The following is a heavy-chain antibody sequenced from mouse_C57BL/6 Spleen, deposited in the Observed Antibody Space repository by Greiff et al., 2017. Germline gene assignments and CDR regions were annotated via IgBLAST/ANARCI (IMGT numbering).Heavy chain of an antibody. CDR1: GYSITSGYY. CDR2: ISYDGSN. J-gene: IGHJ3*01. CDR3: AREGYGSSPFAY. D-gene: IGHD1-1*01. V-gene: IGHV3-6*01. Sequence: DVKLQESGPGLVKPSQSLSLTCSVTGYSITSGYYWNWIRQFPGNKLEWMGYISYDGSNNYNPSLKNRISITRDTSKNQFFLKLNSVTTEDTATYYCAREGYGSSPFAYWGQGTLVTVSA.